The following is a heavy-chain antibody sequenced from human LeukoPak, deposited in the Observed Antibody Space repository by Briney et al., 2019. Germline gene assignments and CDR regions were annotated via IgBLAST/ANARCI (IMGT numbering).Heavy chain of an antibody. CDR2: LHTGGST. J-gene: IGHJ4*02. V-gene: IGHV3-66*01. CDR3: ARWGEYGYALDS. CDR1: GLTVSSND. Sequence: GSLRLSCAASGLTVSSNDMTWVRQPPAKGLEWVSALHTGGSTYYAHSVQGRFTVSRDNSRNTLYLQMNSLRVEDTAVYFCARWGEYGYALDSWGQGTLVTLSS. D-gene: IGHD5-18*01.